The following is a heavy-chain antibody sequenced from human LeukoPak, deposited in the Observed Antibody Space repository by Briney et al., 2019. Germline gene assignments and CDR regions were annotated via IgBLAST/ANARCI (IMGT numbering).Heavy chain of an antibody. CDR1: GYSFTSYW. D-gene: IGHD3-16*01. J-gene: IGHJ4*02. CDR2: IYPGDSET. Sequence: GESLKISCKGSGYSFTSYWIGWVRQMPGKGLEWMGIIYPGDSETRYSPSFQGQVTISADKSISTAYLQWSSLKASDTAMYYCARSHPQYYWLPELAYWGQGTLVTVSS. CDR3: ARSHPQYYWLPELAY. V-gene: IGHV5-51*01.